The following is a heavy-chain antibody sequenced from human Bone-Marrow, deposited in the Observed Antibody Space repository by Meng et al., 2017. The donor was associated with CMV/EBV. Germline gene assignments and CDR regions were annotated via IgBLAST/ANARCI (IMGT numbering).Heavy chain of an antibody. V-gene: IGHV3-30*02. CDR2: IRYDGTYE. Sequence: GESLKISCAASGFTFSRFVMNWVRQAPGKGLEWVTFIRYDGTYELYIEAVKGRFTISRDNSRNTVYLQMNNLRAEDTAVYYCAKLSSTVTYGMDVWGQGTTVTVSS. D-gene: IGHD4-11*01. CDR3: AKLSSTVTYGMDV. J-gene: IGHJ6*02. CDR1: GFTFSRFV.